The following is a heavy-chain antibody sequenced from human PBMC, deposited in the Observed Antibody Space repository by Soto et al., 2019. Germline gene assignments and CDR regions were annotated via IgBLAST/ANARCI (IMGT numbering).Heavy chain of an antibody. Sequence: GGSLRLSCAASGFTFSSYGMHWVRQAPGKGLEWVAVIWYDGSNKYYADSVKGRFTISRDNSKNTLYLQMNSLRAEDTAVYYCARDRTGITGTTDWGYYYYGMDVWGQGTTVTVSS. CDR2: IWYDGSNK. V-gene: IGHV3-33*01. D-gene: IGHD1-20*01. CDR3: ARDRTGITGTTDWGYYYYGMDV. J-gene: IGHJ6*02. CDR1: GFTFSSYG.